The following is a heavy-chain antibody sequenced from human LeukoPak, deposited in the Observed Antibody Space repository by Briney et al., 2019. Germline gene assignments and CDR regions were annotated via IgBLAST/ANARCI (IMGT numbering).Heavy chain of an antibody. CDR1: GFTFSSYA. V-gene: IGHV3-23*01. D-gene: IGHD6-13*01. CDR2: ISGSGGNT. J-gene: IGHJ4*02. CDR3: AKDQSSSWYGYSDY. Sequence: SGGSPRLSCAASGFTFSSYAMSWVRQAPGKGLEWVSAISGSGGNTYYADSVKGRFTISRDNSKNTLYLQMNSLRAEDTAVYYCAKDQSSSWYGYSDYWGQGTLVTVSS.